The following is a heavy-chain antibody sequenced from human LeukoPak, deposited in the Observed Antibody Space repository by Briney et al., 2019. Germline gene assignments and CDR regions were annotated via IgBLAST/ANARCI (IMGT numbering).Heavy chain of an antibody. V-gene: IGHV1-2*02. CDR1: GYTFTGYY. CDR2: INPNSGGT. J-gene: IGHJ4*02. CDR3: ARDDPGSLGSYYFDY. D-gene: IGHD3-10*01. Sequence: GASVKVSCKASGYTFTGYYMHWVRQAPGQGLEWMGWINPNSGGTNYAQKFQGRVTMTRDTSISTAYMELSRLRSDDTAVYYCARDDPGSLGSYYFDYWGQGTLVTVSS.